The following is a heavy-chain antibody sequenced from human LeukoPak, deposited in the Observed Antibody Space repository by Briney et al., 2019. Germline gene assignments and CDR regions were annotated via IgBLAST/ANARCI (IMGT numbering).Heavy chain of an antibody. V-gene: IGHV3-23*01. D-gene: IGHD5-12*01. J-gene: IGHJ3*01. CDR3: GKVVVVATISAFDV. CDR1: GFTLRSYV. Sequence: QPGESLRLSCAASGFTLRSYVMSWVRQAPGKGLEWVSGITGSGGTTYYADSVKGRFTISGDNSKNTLYLQINSLRAEDTAVYYCGKVVVVATISAFDVWGQGTMVTVSS. CDR2: ITGSGGTT.